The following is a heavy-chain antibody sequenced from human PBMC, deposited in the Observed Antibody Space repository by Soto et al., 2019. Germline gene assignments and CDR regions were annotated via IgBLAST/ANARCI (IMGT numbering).Heavy chain of an antibody. J-gene: IGHJ4*02. V-gene: IGHV1-69*01. CDR2: IIPIFGTA. CDR3: ARDSPPHYYDSSGYYYTIDY. CDR1: GGTFSSYA. Sequence: QVQLVQSGAEVKKPGSSVKVSCKASGGTFSSYAISWVRQAPGQGLEWMGGIIPIFGTANYAQKFQGRVTITADESTSTAYMELSSLRSEDTAVYYCARDSPPHYYDSSGYYYTIDYWGQGTLVTVSS. D-gene: IGHD3-22*01.